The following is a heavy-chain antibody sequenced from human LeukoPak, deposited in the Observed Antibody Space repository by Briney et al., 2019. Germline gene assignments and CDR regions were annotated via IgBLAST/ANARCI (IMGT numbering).Heavy chain of an antibody. CDR2: ISAYNGNT. J-gene: IGHJ4*02. V-gene: IGHV1-18*01. CDR1: GYTFTSYG. Sequence: GSVKVSCKASGYTFTSYGISWVRQAPGQGLEWMGWISAYNGNTNYAQKLQGRVTMTTDTSTSTAYMELRSLRSDDTAVYYCAREGPWEYGDYLFDYWGQGTLVTVSS. D-gene: IGHD4-17*01. CDR3: AREGPWEYGDYLFDY.